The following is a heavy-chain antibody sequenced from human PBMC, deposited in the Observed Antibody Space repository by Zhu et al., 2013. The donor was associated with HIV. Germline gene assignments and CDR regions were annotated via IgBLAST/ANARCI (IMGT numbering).Heavy chain of an antibody. CDR1: GYTFTGYF. Sequence: VQLLQSGAEVKKPGASVKVSCKASGYTFTGYFMHWVRQAPRQGLEWMGWINPNSGGTNYAQKFQGRVTMTRDTSIITAYMEVSRLRSDDTAVYYCARGAGYDSSGYYNDYWGQGTLVTVSS. CDR2: INPNSGGT. CDR3: ARGAGYDSSGYYNDY. J-gene: IGHJ4*02. V-gene: IGHV1-2*02. D-gene: IGHD3-22*01.